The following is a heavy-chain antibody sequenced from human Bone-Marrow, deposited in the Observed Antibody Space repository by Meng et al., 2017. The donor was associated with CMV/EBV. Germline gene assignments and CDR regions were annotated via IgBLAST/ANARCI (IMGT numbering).Heavy chain of an antibody. CDR2: INHSGST. CDR3: ARTPNYYYYYGMDV. Sequence: ESLKISCAVYGGSFSGYYWSWIRQPPGKGLEWIGEINHSGSTNYNPSLKSRVTISVDTSKNQFSLKLSSVTAADTAVYYCARTPNYYYYYGMDVWGQGTTVTVSS. D-gene: IGHD2-15*01. V-gene: IGHV4-34*01. J-gene: IGHJ6*02. CDR1: GGSFSGYY.